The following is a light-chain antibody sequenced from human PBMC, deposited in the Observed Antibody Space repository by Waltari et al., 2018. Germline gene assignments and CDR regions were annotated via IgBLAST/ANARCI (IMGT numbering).Light chain of an antibody. Sequence: QTVVTQEPSLSVSPGGTVTLPCALSSDSLSTTSYATWYQQPPGQAPRTLVYKANARSSGVPDRFSGSILGNTAALTITGAQADDESDYYCALYMGSGIWVFGGGTRLTVL. V-gene: IGLV8-61*01. CDR1: SDSLSTTSY. J-gene: IGLJ3*02. CDR3: ALYMGSGIWV. CDR2: KAN.